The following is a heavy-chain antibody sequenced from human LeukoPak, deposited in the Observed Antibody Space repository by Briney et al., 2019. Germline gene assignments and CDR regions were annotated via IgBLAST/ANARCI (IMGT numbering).Heavy chain of an antibody. V-gene: IGHV1-46*01. D-gene: IGHD3-3*01. CDR1: EYTFTGYY. CDR3: AREMRHDFWSGYYAPSTYYYMDV. Sequence: ASVKVSCKGSEYTFTGYYMHWVRQAPGQGLEWMGIVNPSGGSTSYAQKFQGRVTMTRDMSTSTVYMELSSLRSEDTAVYYCAREMRHDFWSGYYAPSTYYYMDVWGKGTTVTVSS. CDR2: VNPSGGST. J-gene: IGHJ6*03.